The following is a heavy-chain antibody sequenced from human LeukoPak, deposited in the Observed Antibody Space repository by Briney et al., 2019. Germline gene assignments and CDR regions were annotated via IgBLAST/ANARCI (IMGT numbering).Heavy chain of an antibody. Sequence: GGSLRLSCSVSASTFSSYTMSWVRQAPGKGLEWVSLISATGTYIYYADSMKGRFTISRDNAKNSLYLQMNSLRAEDTAVYYCARLREIPVFGVVTKSTSYFDYWGQGTLVTVSS. J-gene: IGHJ4*02. CDR1: ASTFSSYT. D-gene: IGHD3-3*01. CDR3: ARLREIPVFGVVTKSTSYFDY. V-gene: IGHV3-21*01. CDR2: ISATGTYI.